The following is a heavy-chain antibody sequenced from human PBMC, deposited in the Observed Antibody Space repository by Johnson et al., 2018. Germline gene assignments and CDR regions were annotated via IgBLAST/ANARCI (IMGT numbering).Heavy chain of an antibody. CDR3: ARGLIARSRYYMDV. D-gene: IGHD3-16*02. Sequence: VQLVQSGAEVKKPGASVTVSCKASGYTFTTSDINWVRQATGQGLEWVGWVNPNSENTGYAHKFQGRVTMTRNTSMSTVYMELSSLRSEDPAVYYCARGLIARSRYYMDVWGKGTTVIVSS. CDR2: VNPNSENT. J-gene: IGHJ6*03. V-gene: IGHV1-8*01. CDR1: GYTFTTSD.